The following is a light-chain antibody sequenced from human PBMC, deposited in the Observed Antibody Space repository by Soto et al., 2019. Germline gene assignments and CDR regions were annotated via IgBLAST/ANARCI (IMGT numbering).Light chain of an antibody. J-gene: IGKJ3*01. Sequence: EIVLTQSPATLSLPPGERATLSCRASQTVSTYLAWYQQKPGQAPRLLIYDASNRATGIPARFSGSGSGTDFTHTISSLEPEDFALYYCQQRSNWPTFTFGPGTKVDIK. CDR2: DAS. CDR1: QTVSTY. V-gene: IGKV3-11*01. CDR3: QQRSNWPTFT.